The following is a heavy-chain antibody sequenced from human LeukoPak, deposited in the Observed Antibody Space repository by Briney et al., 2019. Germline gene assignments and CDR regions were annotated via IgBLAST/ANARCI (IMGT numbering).Heavy chain of an antibody. CDR3: ARDRRQRDYFDF. D-gene: IGHD1-1*01. CDR2: VYSSGSL. V-gene: IGHV4-39*07. CDR1: GGSISSSSYY. J-gene: IGHJ4*02. Sequence: PSETLSLTCTVSGGSISSSSYYWGWIRQPPGRQLEWIGSVYSSGSLYYNPSLKSRVTISVDTSKNQFSLKLNSVTAADTAVYYCARDRRQRDYFDFWGQGARVTVSS.